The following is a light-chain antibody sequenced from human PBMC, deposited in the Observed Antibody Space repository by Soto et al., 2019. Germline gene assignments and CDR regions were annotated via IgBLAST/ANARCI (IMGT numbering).Light chain of an antibody. CDR2: DVS. Sequence: QSALTQPASLSGSPGQSITISCTGTSSDVGRYNFVSWYQQHPGKAPKLLIYDVSNRPSGVSNRFSGSKSGNTASLTISGLQAEDEADYYCSSYTSITTDVFGTGTKSPS. CDR3: SSYTSITTDV. CDR1: SSDVGRYNF. V-gene: IGLV2-14*01. J-gene: IGLJ1*01.